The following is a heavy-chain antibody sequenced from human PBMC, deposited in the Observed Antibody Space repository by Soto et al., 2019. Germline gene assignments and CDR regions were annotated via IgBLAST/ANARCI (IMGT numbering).Heavy chain of an antibody. CDR1: GFTFSSHW. J-gene: IGHJ4*02. V-gene: IGHV3-7*04. Sequence: GSLRLSCATSGFTFSSHWMTWARQAPGKGLEWVANIKEDGSEKFYGDSVKGRFTISRDNAKNSLYLQMNSLRVEDTAVYHCARYSGSYAVLNWGQGTRVTVSS. CDR3: ARYSGSYAVLN. D-gene: IGHD1-26*01. CDR2: IKEDGSEK.